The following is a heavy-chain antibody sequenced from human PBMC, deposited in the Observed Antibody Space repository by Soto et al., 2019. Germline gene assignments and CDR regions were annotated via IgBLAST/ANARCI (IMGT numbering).Heavy chain of an antibody. CDR2: IYYSGST. V-gene: IGHV4-59*01. CDR3: ARVAGGYCSCGSCPPVGVYYSYGMHV. Sequence: SETLSLTCTVSGGSISSYYWSWIRQPPGKGLEWIGYIYYSGSTNYNPSLKSRVTISVDTSKNQFSLKLSSVTAADTAVYYCARVAGGYCSCGSCPPVGVYYSYGMHVWGQVTAVT. J-gene: IGHJ6*02. CDR1: GGSISSYY. D-gene: IGHD2-15*01.